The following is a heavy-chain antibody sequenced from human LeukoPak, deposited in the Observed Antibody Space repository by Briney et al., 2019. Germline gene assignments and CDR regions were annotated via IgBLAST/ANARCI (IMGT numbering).Heavy chain of an antibody. D-gene: IGHD6-19*01. CDR3: ARDGHSSGWYPPDY. CDR2: IWYDGSNK. V-gene: IGHV3-30*19. J-gene: IGHJ4*02. CDR1: GFTFSTYG. Sequence: GRSLRLSCAASGFTFSTYGMHWVRQAPGKGLEWVAVIWYDGSNKYYADSVKGRFTISRDNSKNTLYLQMNSPRAEDTAVYYCARDGHSSGWYPPDYWGQGTLVTVSS.